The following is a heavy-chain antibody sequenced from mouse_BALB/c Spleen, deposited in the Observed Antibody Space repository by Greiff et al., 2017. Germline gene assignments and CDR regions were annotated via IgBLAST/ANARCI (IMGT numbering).Heavy chain of an antibody. CDR3: ARGMAYCNHVGVFAY. CDR2: INPGSGGT. CDR1: GYAFTNYL. Sequence: QVQLQQSGAELVRPGTSVKVSCKASGYAFTNYLIEWVKQRPGQGLEWIGVINPGSGGTNYNEKFKGKATLTADKSSSTAYMQLSSLTSDDSAVFFCARGMAYCNHVGVFAYWGQGTLVTVSA. V-gene: IGHV1-54*01. J-gene: IGHJ3*01. D-gene: IGHD2-1*01.